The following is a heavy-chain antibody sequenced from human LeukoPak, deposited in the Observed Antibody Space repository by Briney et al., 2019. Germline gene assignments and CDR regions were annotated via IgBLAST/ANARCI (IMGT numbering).Heavy chain of an antibody. CDR1: GYTFTGYY. CDR2: INPNSGGT. J-gene: IGHJ4*02. CDR3: ARGYDILTGYYLFDY. Sequence: ASVKVSCKASGYTFTGYYMHWVRQAPGQGLEWMGWINPNSGGTNYAQKFQGRVTMTRDTSISTAYMELRSLRSDDTAVYYCARGYDILTGYYLFDYWGQGTLVTVSS. V-gene: IGHV1-2*02. D-gene: IGHD3-9*01.